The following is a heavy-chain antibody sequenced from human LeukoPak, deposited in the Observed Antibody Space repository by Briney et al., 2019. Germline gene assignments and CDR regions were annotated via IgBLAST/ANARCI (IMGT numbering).Heavy chain of an antibody. J-gene: IGHJ4*02. CDR1: GFTFSSYG. CDR3: AILPRRGYCSSTSCYAVDY. D-gene: IGHD2-2*01. V-gene: IGHV3-33*01. Sequence: GGSLRLSCAASGFTFSSYGMHWVRQAPGRGLEWVAVIWYDGSNKYYADSVKGRFTISRDNSKNTLYLQMNSLRAEDTAVYYCAILPRRGYCSSTSCYAVDYWGQGTLVTVSS. CDR2: IWYDGSNK.